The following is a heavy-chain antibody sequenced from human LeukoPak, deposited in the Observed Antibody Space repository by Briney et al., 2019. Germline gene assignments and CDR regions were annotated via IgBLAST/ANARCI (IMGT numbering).Heavy chain of an antibody. Sequence: ASVKVSCKTSGYTFTGYYMHWVRQAPGQGLEWMGRINPNSGGTNYAQKFQGRVTMTRDTSISTAYMELSRLRSDDTAVYYCARGARPYYYDSSGSDAFDIWGQGTMVTVSS. CDR2: INPNSGGT. V-gene: IGHV1-2*06. CDR1: GYTFTGYY. CDR3: ARGARPYYYDSSGSDAFDI. J-gene: IGHJ3*02. D-gene: IGHD3-22*01.